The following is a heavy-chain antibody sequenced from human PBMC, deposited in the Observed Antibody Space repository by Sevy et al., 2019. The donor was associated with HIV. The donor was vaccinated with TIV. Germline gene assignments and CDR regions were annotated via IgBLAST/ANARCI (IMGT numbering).Heavy chain of an antibody. V-gene: IGHV3-15*01. CDR1: GLSFSNAW. CDR2: IRSETGGGTT. Sequence: GGSLRLSCAASGLSFSNAWMAWVRQAPGKGLEWVGRIRSETGGGTTDFAAFAKGKFTTSREDPKNTLYLQMNSLKTEDTAVYYCAIDHRRDGMIVVPFEKWGLGTLVTVSS. J-gene: IGHJ4*02. D-gene: IGHD3-22*01. CDR3: AIDHRRDGMIVVPFEK.